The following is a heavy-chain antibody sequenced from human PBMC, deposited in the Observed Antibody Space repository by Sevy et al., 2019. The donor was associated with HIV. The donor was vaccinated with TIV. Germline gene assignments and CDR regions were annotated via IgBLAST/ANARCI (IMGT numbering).Heavy chain of an antibody. Sequence: GGSLRLSCAASGFTFSSYSMNWVRQAPGKGLEWVSSISSSSSYIYYADSVKGRFTISRDNAKNSLYLQMNSLRAEDTVVYYCASITMVRGAFDYWGQGTLVTVSS. CDR3: ASITMVRGAFDY. D-gene: IGHD3-10*01. J-gene: IGHJ4*02. CDR2: ISSSSSYI. CDR1: GFTFSSYS. V-gene: IGHV3-21*01.